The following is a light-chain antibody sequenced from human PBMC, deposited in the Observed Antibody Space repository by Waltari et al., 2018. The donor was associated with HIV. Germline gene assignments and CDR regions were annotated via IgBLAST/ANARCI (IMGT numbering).Light chain of an antibody. CDR1: QNVFYSSNNRNY. J-gene: IGKJ4*01. CDR2: GAS. V-gene: IGKV4-1*01. CDR3: QQTYSIPPT. Sequence: IVMTQSPDSLAVSLGARATIKFTSSQNVFYSSNNRNYLSCYQQKPGQPPNLIFYGASSRQSGVPDRFSGSGSGTDFTLTISSLQAEDVAVYFCQQTYSIPPTFGGGTKVEI.